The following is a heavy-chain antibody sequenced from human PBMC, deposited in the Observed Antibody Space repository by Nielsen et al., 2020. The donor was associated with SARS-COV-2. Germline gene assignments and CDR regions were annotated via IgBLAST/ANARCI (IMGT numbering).Heavy chain of an antibody. V-gene: IGHV1-3*01. CDR2: INAGNGNT. J-gene: IGHJ1*01. Sequence: ASVKVSCKASGYTFTSYAMHWVRQAPGQRLEWMGWINAGNGNTKYSQKFQGRVTITRDTSASTAYMELSSLRSEDTAVYYCAVSGWYGDYSPEYFQHWGQGTLVTVSS. CDR1: GYTFTSYA. D-gene: IGHD4-17*01. CDR3: AVSGWYGDYSPEYFQH.